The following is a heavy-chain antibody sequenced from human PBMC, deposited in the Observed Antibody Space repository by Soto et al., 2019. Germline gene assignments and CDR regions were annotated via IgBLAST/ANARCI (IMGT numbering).Heavy chain of an antibody. CDR3: TTDRTLLWFGELPVPDFDY. CDR2: IKSKTDGGTT. D-gene: IGHD3-10*01. V-gene: IGHV3-15*01. Sequence: ACSLVISCASSSYSFSSYSMNWVRKAPGKGLEWVGSIKSKTDGGTTDYAATVTGRFTISRDDSKNTLYLQMNSLKTEETAVYYCTTDRTLLWFGELPVPDFDYWGQGTLLTVSS. CDR1: SYSFSSYS. J-gene: IGHJ4*02.